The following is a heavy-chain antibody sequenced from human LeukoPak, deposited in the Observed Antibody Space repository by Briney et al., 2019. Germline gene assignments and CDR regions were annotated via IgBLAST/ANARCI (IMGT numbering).Heavy chain of an antibody. D-gene: IGHD3-22*01. CDR1: GGPISSYY. CDR3: ARVLASSSGYYYYYYYMDV. V-gene: IGHV4-59*01. CDR2: IYYSGST. Sequence: SETLSLTCTVSGGPISSYYWSWIRQPPGKGLEWIGYIYYSGSTNYNPSLKSRVTISVDTSKNQFSLKLSSVTAADTAVYYCARVLASSSGYYYYYYYMDVWGKGTTVTVSS. J-gene: IGHJ6*03.